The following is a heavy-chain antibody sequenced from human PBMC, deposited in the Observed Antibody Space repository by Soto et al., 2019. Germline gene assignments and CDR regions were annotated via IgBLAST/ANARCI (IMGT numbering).Heavy chain of an antibody. CDR3: ARDTGGGPGPVDY. V-gene: IGHV1-69*04. Sequence: GTSVKLSCEACGGSFRSYTISWVRQAPGQGLEWMGRIIPILGIANYAQKFQGRVTITADKSTSTAYMELSSLRSEDTAVYYCARDTGGGPGPVDYWGQGTLVTVSS. CDR1: GGSFRSYT. J-gene: IGHJ4*02. D-gene: IGHD2-8*02. CDR2: IIPILGIA.